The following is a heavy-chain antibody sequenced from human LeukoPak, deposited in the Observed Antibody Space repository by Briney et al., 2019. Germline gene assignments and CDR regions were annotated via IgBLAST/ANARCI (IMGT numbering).Heavy chain of an antibody. CDR1: GFTFSSYW. D-gene: IGHD6-19*01. Sequence: GGSLRLSCEASGFTFSSYWMTWVRQAPGRGLEWVANIKRDGSVTHYVDSVKGRFTISRDNSKNTLYLQMNSLRAEDTAVYYCAKAPRTVAGDGMDVWGQGTTVTVSS. J-gene: IGHJ6*02. CDR3: AKAPRTVAGDGMDV. V-gene: IGHV3-7*03. CDR2: IKRDGSVT.